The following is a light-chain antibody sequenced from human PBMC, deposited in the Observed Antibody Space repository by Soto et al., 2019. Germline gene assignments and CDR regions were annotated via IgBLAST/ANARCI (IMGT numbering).Light chain of an antibody. CDR3: GADHGSGSNFVMV. CDR2: VGAGGIVG. J-gene: IGLJ3*02. V-gene: IGLV9-49*02. Sequence: QSVLTQPPSASASLGASVTLTCTLSSGYRNSKVEWYQQRPGKGPRFVMRVGAGGIVGSKGDNIPDRFSVLGAGLNRYLTITNIQEEDESDYHCGADHGSGSNFVMVFGGGTQLTVL. CDR1: SGYRNSK.